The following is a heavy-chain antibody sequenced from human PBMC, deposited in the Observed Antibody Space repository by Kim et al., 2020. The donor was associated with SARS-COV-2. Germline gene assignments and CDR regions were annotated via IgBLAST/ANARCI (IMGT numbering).Heavy chain of an antibody. V-gene: IGHV3-66*01. D-gene: IGHD3-3*01. CDR3: DGDFWSGYDAFDI. J-gene: IGHJ3*02. Sequence: YADSVKGRFTISRDNSKNTLYLQMNSLRAEDTAVYYCDGDFWSGYDAFDIWGQGTMVTVSS.